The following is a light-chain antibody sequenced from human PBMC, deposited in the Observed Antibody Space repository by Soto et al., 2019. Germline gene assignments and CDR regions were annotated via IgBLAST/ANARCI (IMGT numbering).Light chain of an antibody. J-gene: IGLJ3*02. Sequence: QLVLTQSPSASASLGASVKLTCTLSSGHRSYAIAWHQQQLEQGPRYLMKLNSDGSHSRGDGMPDRFSGSFSGAERYLTISSLQSEDEADYYCQTWGTGIQVFGGGTKLTVL. CDR3: QTWGTGIQV. V-gene: IGLV4-69*01. CDR2: LNSDGSH. CDR1: SGHRSYA.